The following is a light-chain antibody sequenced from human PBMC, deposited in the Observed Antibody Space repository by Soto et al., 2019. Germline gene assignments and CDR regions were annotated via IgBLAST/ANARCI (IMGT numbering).Light chain of an antibody. V-gene: IGKV3-20*01. Sequence: IVLTQSPGTLSLSPGERATLSCRASQSVTTQLAWYQQKPGQAPRLIIHGASSRATGVPDRITGSGSGTDFTLSISRLDPEDFAVYCCQQYGGSTRTFGQGTKVDIK. CDR1: QSVTTQ. CDR2: GAS. J-gene: IGKJ1*01. CDR3: QQYGGSTRT.